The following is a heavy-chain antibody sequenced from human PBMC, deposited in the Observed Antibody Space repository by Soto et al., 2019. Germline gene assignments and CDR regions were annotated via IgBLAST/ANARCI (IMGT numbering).Heavy chain of an antibody. CDR1: GGSFSSYY. CDR2: IYYSGST. CDR3: ARHGTVTTNFDY. V-gene: IGHV4-59*08. D-gene: IGHD4-17*01. J-gene: IGHJ4*02. Sequence: PSETLSLTCTVSGGSFSSYYWSWIRQPPGKGLEWIGYIYYSGSTNYNPSLKSRVTISIDTSKNQFSLTLSSVTAADTAVYYCARHGTVTTNFDYRGQGTLVTVPS.